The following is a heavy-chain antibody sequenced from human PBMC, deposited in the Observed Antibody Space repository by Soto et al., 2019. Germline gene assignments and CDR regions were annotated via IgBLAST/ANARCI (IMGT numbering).Heavy chain of an antibody. D-gene: IGHD3-22*01. V-gene: IGHV4-30-4*01. Sequence: SETLSLTCTVSGGSISSGDYYWSWIRQPPGKGLEWIGYIYYSGSTYYNPSLKSRVTISVDTSKNQFSLKLSSVTAADTAVYYCARDRGDDSSGYLDYWGQGTLVTVSS. CDR1: GGSISSGDYY. CDR2: IYYSGST. J-gene: IGHJ4*02. CDR3: ARDRGDDSSGYLDY.